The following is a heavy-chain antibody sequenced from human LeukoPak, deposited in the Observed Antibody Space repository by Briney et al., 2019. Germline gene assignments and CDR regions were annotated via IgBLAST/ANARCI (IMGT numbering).Heavy chain of an antibody. D-gene: IGHD3-22*01. CDR2: INHSGYT. CDR3: SRQVVGNDY. J-gene: IGHJ4*02. CDR1: GESSFSSYY. V-gene: IGHV4-34*01. Sequence: SETLSLTCAVYGESSFSSYYWSWIRQTPGGALEWIGEINHSGYTNYNPSLKSRVTLSIDISKNQFPLRLNSVTAADTAVYYCSRQVVGNDYWGQGTLVTVSS.